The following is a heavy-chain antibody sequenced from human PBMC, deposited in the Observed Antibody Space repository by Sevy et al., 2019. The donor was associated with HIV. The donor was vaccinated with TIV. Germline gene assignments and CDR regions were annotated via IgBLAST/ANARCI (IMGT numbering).Heavy chain of an antibody. CDR2: ISGSGGST. CDR1: GFTFSSYA. Sequence: GGSLRRSCAASGFTFSSYAMSWVRQAPGKGLEWVSAISGSGGSTYYADSVKGRFTLSRDNSKNTLYLQMNSLRAEDTAVYYCAKVPMIVVVIDPTFDYWGQGTLVTVSS. J-gene: IGHJ4*02. V-gene: IGHV3-23*01. CDR3: AKVPMIVVVIDPTFDY. D-gene: IGHD3-22*01.